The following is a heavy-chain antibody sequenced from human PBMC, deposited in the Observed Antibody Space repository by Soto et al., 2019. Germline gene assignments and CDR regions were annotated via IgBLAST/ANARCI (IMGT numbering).Heavy chain of an antibody. CDR3: MGYCSGGSCYRHYMDV. J-gene: IGHJ6*03. V-gene: IGHV4-59*01. CDR1: GGSISSYC. Sequence: SETLSLTCTVSGGSISSYCWSWIRQPPGKGLEWIGYIYYSGSTNYNPSLKSRVTISVDTSKNQFSLKLSSVTAADTAVYYCMGYCSGGSCYRHYMDVWGKGTTVTVS. CDR2: IYYSGST. D-gene: IGHD2-15*01.